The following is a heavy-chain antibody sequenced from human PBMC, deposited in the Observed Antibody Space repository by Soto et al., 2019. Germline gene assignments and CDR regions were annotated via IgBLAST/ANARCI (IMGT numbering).Heavy chain of an antibody. CDR2: ISSSSSYI. J-gene: IGHJ4*02. CDR3: ARVEDIVVVPAAVPGY. CDR1: GFTFSSYS. V-gene: IGHV3-21*01. D-gene: IGHD2-2*01. Sequence: GGSLRLSCAASGFTFSSYSMNWVRQAPGKGLEWVSSISSSSSYIYYADSVKGRFTISRDNAKNSLYLQMNSLRAEDTAVYYCARVEDIVVVPAAVPGYWGQGTLVTVSS.